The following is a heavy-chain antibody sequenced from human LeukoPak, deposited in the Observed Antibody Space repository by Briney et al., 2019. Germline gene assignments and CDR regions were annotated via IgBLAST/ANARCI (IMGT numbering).Heavy chain of an antibody. V-gene: IGHV5-10-1*01. Sequence: GKSLKISCKGSGSSFTSYCISWVRQMPGKGMAWMGRVDPSDSYTNYGPSFQGHVTISADKSISTAYLQWSSLKASDTAMYYCARGDYDIYDYWGQGTLVTVSS. J-gene: IGHJ4*02. CDR1: GSSFTSYC. CDR3: ARGDYDIYDY. D-gene: IGHD3-9*01. CDR2: VDPSDSYT.